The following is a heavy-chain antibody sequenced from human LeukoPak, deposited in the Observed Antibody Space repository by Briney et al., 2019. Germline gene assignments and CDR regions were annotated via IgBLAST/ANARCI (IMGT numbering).Heavy chain of an antibody. V-gene: IGHV1-2*02. CDR2: INPNSGGT. CDR3: ARGGRSSWGIGNYYYYYMDV. J-gene: IGHJ6*03. Sequence: ASVKVSCKASGYTFTGYYMHWVRQAPGQGLEWMGWINPNSGGTNYAQKFQGRVTMTRDTSISTAYMELSRLRSDDMAVYYCARGGRSSWGIGNYYYYYMDVWGKGTTVTVSS. D-gene: IGHD6-13*01. CDR1: GYTFTGYY.